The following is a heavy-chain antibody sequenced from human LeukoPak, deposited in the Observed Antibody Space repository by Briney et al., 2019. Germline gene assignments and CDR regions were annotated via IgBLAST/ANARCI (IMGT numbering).Heavy chain of an antibody. J-gene: IGHJ4*02. CDR2: IIPIFGTA. CDR1: GGTFSSYA. Sequence: SVKVSCKASGGTFSSYAISWVRQAPGQGLEWMGGIIPIFGTANYAQKFQGRVTMTRDTSTSTVYMELSSLRSEDTAVYYCAREGYYGSGSYYRFDYWGQGTLVTVSS. CDR3: AREGYYGSGSYYRFDY. V-gene: IGHV1-69*05. D-gene: IGHD3-10*01.